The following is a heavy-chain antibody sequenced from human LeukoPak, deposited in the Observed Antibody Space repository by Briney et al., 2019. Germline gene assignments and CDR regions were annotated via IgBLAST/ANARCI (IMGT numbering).Heavy chain of an antibody. Sequence: GGSLRLSCAASGFTVSSNYMNWVRQAPGKGLEWVSVIYSGGSTYYADSVKGRFTISRDNAKNSLYLQMNSLRAEDTAVYYCAELGITMIGGVWGKGTTVTISS. D-gene: IGHD3-10*02. CDR3: AELGITMIGGV. CDR2: IYSGGST. CDR1: GFTVSSNY. J-gene: IGHJ6*04. V-gene: IGHV3-53*01.